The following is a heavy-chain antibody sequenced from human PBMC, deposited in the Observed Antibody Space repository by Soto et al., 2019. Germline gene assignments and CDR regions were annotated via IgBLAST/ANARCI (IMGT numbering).Heavy chain of an antibody. CDR2: ISAYNGKT. Sequence: QVQLVQSGGEVKKPGASVKLSCTASGYTFTSYGISWVRQAPGQGLEWMGWISAYNGKTNYAQNVQGRVTMTTDTSTRTAYMDLRSLRSDDTAVYYCARSGDVNYYHGMDVWDQGTTVTVSS. CDR1: GYTFTSYG. D-gene: IGHD5-12*01. V-gene: IGHV1-18*01. CDR3: ARSGDVNYYHGMDV. J-gene: IGHJ6*02.